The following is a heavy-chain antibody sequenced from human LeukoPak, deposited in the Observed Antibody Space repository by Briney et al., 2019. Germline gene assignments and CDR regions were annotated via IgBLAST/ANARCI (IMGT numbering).Heavy chain of an antibody. Sequence: TSETLSLTCTVSGGSISSGSYYWGWIRQPPGKGLEWIGSIDYSGTTYYTPSLKSQVTIAVDTSKNQFSLTLSSVTAADTALYYCARRGQAAGSKGGFDYWGQGTLVTVSS. J-gene: IGHJ4*02. CDR2: IDYSGTT. D-gene: IGHD6-13*01. V-gene: IGHV4-39*01. CDR1: GGSISSGSYY. CDR3: ARRGQAAGSKGGFDY.